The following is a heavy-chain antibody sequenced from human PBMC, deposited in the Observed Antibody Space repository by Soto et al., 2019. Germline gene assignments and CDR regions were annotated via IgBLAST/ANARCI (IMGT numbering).Heavy chain of an antibody. CDR2: ISYDGSNK. D-gene: IGHD3-10*01. CDR1: GFTFSSYG. Sequence: QVQLVESGGGVVQPGRSLRLSCAASGFTFSSYGMHWVRQAPGKGLEWVAVISYDGSNKYYADSVKGRFTISRDNSKNTXSLQMNSLRAEDTAVYYCAKDPHYYGSGSYRHGIDYWGQGTLVTVSS. V-gene: IGHV3-30*18. CDR3: AKDPHYYGSGSYRHGIDY. J-gene: IGHJ4*02.